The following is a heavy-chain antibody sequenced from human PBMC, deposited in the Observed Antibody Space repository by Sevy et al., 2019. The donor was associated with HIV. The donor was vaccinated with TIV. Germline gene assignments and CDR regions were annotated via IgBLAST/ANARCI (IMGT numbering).Heavy chain of an antibody. Sequence: GGSLRLSCAASGFTFSSYGMHWVRQAPGKGLEWVALIWFDGSNTYYADSVKGRFTISRDIAKNTLHLQMNSLRGEDTAVYYCARDLEFYDNGDYGPAFMPDYWGQGNPVTVSS. D-gene: IGHD4-17*01. CDR3: ARDLEFYDNGDYGPAFMPDY. CDR2: IWFDGSNT. CDR1: GFTFSSYG. V-gene: IGHV3-33*01. J-gene: IGHJ4*02.